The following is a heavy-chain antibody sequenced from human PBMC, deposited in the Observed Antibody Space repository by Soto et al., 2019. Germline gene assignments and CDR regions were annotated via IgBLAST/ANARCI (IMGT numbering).Heavy chain of an antibody. V-gene: IGHV4-30-4*01. CDR3: ARGPTVTTDY. CDR1: GASISTGPHY. J-gene: IGHJ4*02. D-gene: IGHD4-17*01. CDR2: IFSSGTA. Sequence: QVQLQESGPGLVKPSQTLSLTCTVSGASISTGPHYWRWFRQPPGKGLEWIGYIFSSGTAHYNPSLKSQVSISIDTSKNQFSLNLISVTAADTAVYYCARGPTVTTDYWGQGALVTVSS.